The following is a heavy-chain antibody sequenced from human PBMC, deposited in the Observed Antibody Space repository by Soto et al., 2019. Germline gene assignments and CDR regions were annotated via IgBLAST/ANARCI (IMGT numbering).Heavy chain of an antibody. CDR3: TTDRISMITFGGVIVRLDY. J-gene: IGHJ4*02. Sequence: GGSLRLSCAASGFTFSNAWMNWVRQAPGKGLEWVGRIKSKTDGGTTDYAAPVKGRYNISRGDSKKTQYLQMNSLKTKNTDENYCTTDRISMITFGGVIVRLDYWGQGTLVTVSS. D-gene: IGHD3-16*02. V-gene: IGHV3-15*07. CDR2: IKSKTDGGTT. CDR1: GFTFSNAW.